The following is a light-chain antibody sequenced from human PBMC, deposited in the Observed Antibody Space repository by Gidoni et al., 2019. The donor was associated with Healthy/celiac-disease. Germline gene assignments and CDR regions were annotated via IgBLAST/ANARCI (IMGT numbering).Light chain of an antibody. CDR2: DDS. J-gene: IGLJ1*01. V-gene: IGLV3-21*02. CDR1: NIGSKS. Sequence: SYVLTHPPSGSVAPGQPARITFGGNNIGSKSVHWYQQKPGQAPVLVVYDDSDRPSGIPERFSGSNSGNTATLTISRVEAGDEADYYCQVWDSSSDHPYVFGTGTKVTVL. CDR3: QVWDSSSDHPYV.